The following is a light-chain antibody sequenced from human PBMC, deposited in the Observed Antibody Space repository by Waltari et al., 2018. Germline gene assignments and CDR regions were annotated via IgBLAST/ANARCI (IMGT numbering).Light chain of an antibody. CDR1: QSITNW. Sequence: DIQLTQSPPTLSASVGDRVTITCRASQSITNWLAWYQQKPGKAPKLLIYRASNLESGVPSRFSGSGSATEFTLTISSLQPDDFATYYCQQYDNYWTFGQGTKVEIK. CDR2: RAS. J-gene: IGKJ1*01. V-gene: IGKV1-5*03. CDR3: QQYDNYWT.